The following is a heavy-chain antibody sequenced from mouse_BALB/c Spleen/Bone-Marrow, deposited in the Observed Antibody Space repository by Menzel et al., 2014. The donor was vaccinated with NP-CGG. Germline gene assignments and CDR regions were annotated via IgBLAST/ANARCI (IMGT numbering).Heavy chain of an antibody. CDR1: GYTFTSYW. V-gene: IGHV1S41*01. J-gene: IGHJ1*01. CDR2: IAPGSGST. CDR3: ARSRDGYFDI. Sequence: DLVKPGASVKLSCKASGYTFTSYWINWIKQRPGQGLEWIGRIAPGSGSTYYNEMFKGKATLTVDTSSSTAYIQLRSLSSEDSAVYFCARSRDGYFDIWAQGPRSPSPQ.